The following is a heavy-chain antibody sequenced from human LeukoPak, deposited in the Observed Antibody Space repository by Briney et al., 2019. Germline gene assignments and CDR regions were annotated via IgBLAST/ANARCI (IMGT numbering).Heavy chain of an antibody. CDR2: IIPILGIA. CDR1: GGTFSSYT. D-gene: IGHD2-2*02. CDR3: ARDEGYCSSTSCYTFWFDP. V-gene: IGHV1-69*04. Sequence: SVKVSCKASGGTFSSYTISWVRQAPGQGLEWMGRIIPILGIANYAQKFQGRVTITADKSTSTAYMELSSLGSEDTAVYYCARDEGYCSSTSCYTFWFDPWGQGTLVTVPS. J-gene: IGHJ5*02.